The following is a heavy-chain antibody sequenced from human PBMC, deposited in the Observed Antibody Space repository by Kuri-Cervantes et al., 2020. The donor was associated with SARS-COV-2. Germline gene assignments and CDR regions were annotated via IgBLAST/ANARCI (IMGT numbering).Heavy chain of an antibody. D-gene: IGHD1-7*01. J-gene: IGHJ4*02. V-gene: IGHV3-23*01. CDR3: AKDSRIKYNWNSAAPYYFDY. CDR1: GFTFSSYG. CDR2: ISGSGGST. Sequence: GESLKISCAASGFTFSSYGMHWVRQAPGKGLEWVSAISGSGGSTYYADSVKGRFTISRDNSKNTLYLQMNSLRAEDTAVYYCAKDSRIKYNWNSAAPYYFDYWGQGTLVTVSS.